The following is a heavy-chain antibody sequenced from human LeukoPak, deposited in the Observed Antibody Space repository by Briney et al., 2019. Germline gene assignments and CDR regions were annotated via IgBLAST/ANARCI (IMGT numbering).Heavy chain of an antibody. CDR2: IYYSGST. V-gene: IGHV4-39*01. D-gene: IGHD1-26*01. J-gene: IGHJ3*02. CDR1: GGSISSSSYY. Sequence: PSETLSVTCTVSGGSISSSSYYWGWIRQPPGKGLEWIGSIYYSGSTYYNPSLKSRVTISVDTSKNQFSLKLSSVTAADTAVYYCARPLSGGVGATYGAFDIWGQGTMVTVSS. CDR3: ARPLSGGVGATYGAFDI.